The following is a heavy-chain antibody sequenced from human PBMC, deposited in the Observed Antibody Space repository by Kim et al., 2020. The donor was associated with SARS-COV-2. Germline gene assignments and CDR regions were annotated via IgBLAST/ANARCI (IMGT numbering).Heavy chain of an antibody. J-gene: IGHJ4*02. Sequence: GGSLRLSCAASGFTFSSYAMSWVRQTPGKGLEWVSSIRVNGRTTYYADSVKGRFTVSRDNSKNTLYLQMNSLRVEDTAVDYCARATVAGRHYFDYWGQG. V-gene: IGHV3-23*01. CDR1: GFTFSSYA. CDR3: ARATVAGRHYFDY. D-gene: IGHD6-19*01. CDR2: IRVNGRTT.